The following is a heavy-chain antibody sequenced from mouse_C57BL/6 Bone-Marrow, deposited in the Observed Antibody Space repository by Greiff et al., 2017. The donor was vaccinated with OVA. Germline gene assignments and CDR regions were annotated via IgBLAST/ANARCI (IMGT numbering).Heavy chain of an antibody. D-gene: IGHD3-2*02. Sequence: EVKVVESGGGLVKPGGSLKLSCAASGFTFSSYAMSWVRQTPEKRLEWVATISDGGSYTYYPDNVKGRFTISRDNAKNNLYLQMSHLKSEDTAMYYCAREEQLRLLAYWGQGTLVTVSA. CDR2: ISDGGSYT. CDR1: GFTFSSYA. J-gene: IGHJ3*01. V-gene: IGHV5-4*01. CDR3: AREEQLRLLAY.